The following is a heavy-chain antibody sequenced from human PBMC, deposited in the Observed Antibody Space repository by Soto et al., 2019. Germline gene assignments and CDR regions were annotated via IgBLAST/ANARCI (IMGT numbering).Heavy chain of an antibody. CDR2: IWYGGTT. CDR1: GIIFEAHA. V-gene: IGHV3-33*01. CDR3: ARVRNNNDKRLDV. J-gene: IGHJ6*02. D-gene: IGHD1-1*01. Sequence: QELLVDSGGGVVRPGSSLKLSCVTSGIIFEAHAFHWVRQAPGKGLQWVALIWYGGTTYYEDSVQGRFTISRDNSRKTVFLQMNHLRPEDTGVYYCARVRNNNDKRLDVWGQGTTVNVSS.